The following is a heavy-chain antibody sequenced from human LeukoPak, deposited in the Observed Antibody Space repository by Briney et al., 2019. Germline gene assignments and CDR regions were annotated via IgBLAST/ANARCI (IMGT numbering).Heavy chain of an antibody. V-gene: IGHV4-39*07. D-gene: IGHD1-26*01. CDR2: IYYSGST. J-gene: IGHJ4*02. CDR1: GGSISSSSYY. CDR3: AKSGGYGLIDY. Sequence: SETLSLTCTVSGGSISSSSYYWGWIRQPPGKGLEWIGSIYYSGSTYYNPSLKSRVTISLDTSKNQFSLKLTSVTAADTAMYYCAKSGGYGLIDYWGQGTRVTVSS.